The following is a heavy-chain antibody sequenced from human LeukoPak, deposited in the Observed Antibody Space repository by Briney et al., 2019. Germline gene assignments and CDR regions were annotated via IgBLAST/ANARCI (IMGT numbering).Heavy chain of an antibody. Sequence: GESLRLSCAASEFTFSSYNLHWVRQAPGKGLEWVAVIPYDGSNKYYADSVKGRFTISRDDAKNTLYLQMNSLRAEDTAVYYCARVAFGGGIVDYWGQGTLVTVSS. CDR3: ARVAFGGGIVDY. J-gene: IGHJ4*02. V-gene: IGHV3-30-3*01. CDR2: IPYDGSNK. D-gene: IGHD3-16*02. CDR1: EFTFSSYN.